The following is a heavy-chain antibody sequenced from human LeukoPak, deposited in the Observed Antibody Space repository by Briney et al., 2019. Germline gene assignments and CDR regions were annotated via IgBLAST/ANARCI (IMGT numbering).Heavy chain of an antibody. CDR3: ARGGYSSSLYDY. J-gene: IGHJ4*02. D-gene: IGHD6-13*01. CDR2: INPINPNSDDI. V-gene: IGHV1-2*02. CDR1: GYTFTVYY. Sequence: ASVRVSCKTSGYTFTVYYMHWVRQAPGQGLEWMGWINPINPNSDDIHYAQKFRGRVTMTRDTSISTAYVELSSLRADDTAVYYCARGGYSSSLYDYWGQGTLVTVSS.